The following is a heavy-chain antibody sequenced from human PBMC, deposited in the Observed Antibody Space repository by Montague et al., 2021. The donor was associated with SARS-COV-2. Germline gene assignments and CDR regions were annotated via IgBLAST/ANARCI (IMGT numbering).Heavy chain of an antibody. CDR3: AKSFSGTRNWFDI. Sequence: SLRLSCAASGFIFTNYGMNWVRRAPGKGLESVAGISGFGGGTYYSDSVKGRFTISRATSNSTLFLQMDGLRAEDTAIYYCAKSFSGTRNWFDIWGQGTLDTVSS. J-gene: IGHJ5*02. CDR1: GFIFTNYG. CDR2: ISGFGGGT. V-gene: IGHV3-23*01. D-gene: IGHD1-14*01.